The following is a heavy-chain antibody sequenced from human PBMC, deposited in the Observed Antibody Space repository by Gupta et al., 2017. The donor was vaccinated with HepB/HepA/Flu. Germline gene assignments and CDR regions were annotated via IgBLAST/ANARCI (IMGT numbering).Heavy chain of an antibody. J-gene: IGHJ3*02. CDR3: ASSSGDNSYALDI. CDR1: GFTFNWNA. V-gene: IGHV3-30*04. CDR2: ISYDGTYT. Sequence: QVQLVESGGGVCQPGRSKRLSCPASGFTFNWNAMHWVRQAPGQGLEWVAVISYDGTYTYYVDSVKGRFTISRDNSKNTLYLQMNSLRVEDTAIYYCASSSGDNSYALDIWGQGTMVTVSS. D-gene: IGHD4-23*01.